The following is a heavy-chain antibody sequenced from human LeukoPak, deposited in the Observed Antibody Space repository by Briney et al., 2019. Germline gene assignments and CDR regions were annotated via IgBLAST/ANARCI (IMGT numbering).Heavy chain of an antibody. D-gene: IGHD1-26*01. V-gene: IGHV3-66*01. CDR2: IYSDTIYSDTST. CDR3: ARDIRIVGATLYFDY. Sequence: GGSLRLSCAASGFTVSSNYMSWVRQAPGKGLEWVSIIYSDTIYSDTSTYYADSVKGGFTISRDNSKNTLYLQMNSLIAEDTAVYYCARDIRIVGATLYFDYWGQGTVVTVSS. CDR1: GFTVSSNY. J-gene: IGHJ4*02.